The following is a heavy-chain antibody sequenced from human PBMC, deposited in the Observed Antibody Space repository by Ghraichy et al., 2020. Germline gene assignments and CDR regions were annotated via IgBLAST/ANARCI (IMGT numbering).Heavy chain of an antibody. CDR3: AREPRVATNHFDY. CDR1: GFTFSSYS. J-gene: IGHJ4*02. Sequence: GGSLRLSCAASGFTFSSYSMNWFRQAPGKGLEWVSSISSSSSYIYYADSVKGRFTISRDNAKNSLYLQMNSLRADDTAVNYCAREPRVATNHFDYWGQGTLVTVSS. CDR2: ISSSSSYI. D-gene: IGHD5-12*01. V-gene: IGHV3-21*01.